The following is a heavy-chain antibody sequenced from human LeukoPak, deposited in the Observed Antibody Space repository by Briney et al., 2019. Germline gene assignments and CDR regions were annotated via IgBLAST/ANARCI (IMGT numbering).Heavy chain of an antibody. J-gene: IGHJ4*02. Sequence: PSQTLSLTCTVSGGSISSGGYYWSWIRQHPGKGLEWIGYIYYSVSTYYNPSLKSRVTISVDTSKNQFSLKLSSVTAADTAVYYCARGRFYYDTLTGYHDYWGQGTLVTVSS. CDR1: GGSISSGGYY. D-gene: IGHD3-9*01. CDR2: IYYSVST. CDR3: ARGRFYYDTLTGYHDY. V-gene: IGHV4-31*03.